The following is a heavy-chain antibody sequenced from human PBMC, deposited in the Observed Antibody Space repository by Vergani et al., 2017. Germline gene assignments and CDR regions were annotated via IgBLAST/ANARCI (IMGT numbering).Heavy chain of an antibody. CDR2: IYYSGSA. D-gene: IGHD1-26*01. CDR1: GGSISSYY. Sequence: QVQLQESGPGLVKPSETLSLTCTVSGGSISSYYWGWIRQPPGKGLEWIGYIYYSGSANYNPSLKSRVTISVDTSKNQFSLKLSSVTAADTAVYYCARDRSGATIFDYWGQGTLVTVSS. V-gene: IGHV4-59*01. CDR3: ARDRSGATIFDY. J-gene: IGHJ4*02.